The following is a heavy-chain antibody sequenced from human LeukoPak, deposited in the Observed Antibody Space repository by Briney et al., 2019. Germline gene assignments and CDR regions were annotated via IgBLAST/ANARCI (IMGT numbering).Heavy chain of an antibody. CDR1: GFSFKYAW. V-gene: IGHV3-15*01. CDR3: TTDPAGDSFEY. J-gene: IGHJ4*02. D-gene: IGHD4-17*01. Sequence: PGGSLRLSWEASGFSFKYAWMSWARKAPGKGLEWIGRIKSKTDGGTTEYAAPVKGRFTISRDDSKNTFYLQLNSLKMEDTAVYYCTTDPAGDSFEYWGQGTLVTVSS. CDR2: IKSKTDGGTT.